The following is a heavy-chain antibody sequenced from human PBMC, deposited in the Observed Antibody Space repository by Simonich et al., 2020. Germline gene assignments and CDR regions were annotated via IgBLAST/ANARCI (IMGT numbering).Heavy chain of an antibody. D-gene: IGHD3-10*01. Sequence: GAEVKKPGASVQVSCKASGYTFTGYYMHWVRQAPGQGLEWMGRINPNSGGTNYAQKVQGRVTMTRDTSISTAYMELSRLRSDDTAVYYCARVQGIYYYYGMDVWGQGTTVTVSS. CDR3: ARVQGIYYYYGMDV. V-gene: IGHV1-2*06. J-gene: IGHJ6*02. CDR2: INPNSGGT. CDR1: GYTFTGYY.